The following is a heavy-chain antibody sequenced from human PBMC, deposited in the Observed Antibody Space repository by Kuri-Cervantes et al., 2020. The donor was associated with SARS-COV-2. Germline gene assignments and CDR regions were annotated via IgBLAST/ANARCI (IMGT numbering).Heavy chain of an antibody. CDR2: IRYDGSNK. CDR3: ARVRSWDEYFDY. J-gene: IGHJ4*02. CDR1: GFTFSSYG. D-gene: IGHD6-13*01. Sequence: GGSLRLSCAASGFTFSSYGMHWVRQAPGKGLEWVAFIRYDGSNKYYADSVEGRFTISRDNSKNSLYLQMNSLRAEDTAVYYCARVRSWDEYFDYWGQGTLVTVSS. V-gene: IGHV3-30*02.